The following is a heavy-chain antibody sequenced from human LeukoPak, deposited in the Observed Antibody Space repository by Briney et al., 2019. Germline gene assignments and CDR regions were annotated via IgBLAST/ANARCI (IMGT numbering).Heavy chain of an antibody. V-gene: IGHV1-8*01. Sequence: ASVKVSCKASGYTFTSYDINWVRQATGQGLEWMGWMNPNSGNTGYAQKFQGRVTMTRNTSISTAYMELSSLRSEDTVVYYCARDLPWESNAFDIWGQGTMVTVSS. J-gene: IGHJ3*02. CDR1: GYTFTSYD. D-gene: IGHD1-26*01. CDR3: ARDLPWESNAFDI. CDR2: MNPNSGNT.